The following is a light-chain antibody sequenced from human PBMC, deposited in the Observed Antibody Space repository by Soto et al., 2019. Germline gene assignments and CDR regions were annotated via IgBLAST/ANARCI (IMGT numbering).Light chain of an antibody. CDR1: SSDVGSYNL. V-gene: IGLV2-23*01. CDR2: EGS. CDR3: CSYAGSSSFVV. J-gene: IGLJ2*01. Sequence: QSVLTQPASVSGSPGQSITISCTGTSSDVGSYNLVSWYQQHPGKAPKLMIYEGSKRPSGVSNRFSGSKSGNTASLTISGLQAKDEADYYCCSYAGSSSFVVFGGGTKVTVL.